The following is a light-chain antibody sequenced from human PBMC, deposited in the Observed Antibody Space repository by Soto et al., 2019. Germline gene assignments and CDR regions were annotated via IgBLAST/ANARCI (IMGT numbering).Light chain of an antibody. J-gene: IGKJ1*01. Sequence: IQLTQSPSSLSASVGDRVTITCRASQGISSYLAWYQQKPGKAPKLLIYAASTLQSGVPSRFSGSGSGTDFTLTISSLHPEDLATYYCQQLNSYPCTFGQGTKVEIK. CDR3: QQLNSYPCT. CDR2: AAS. CDR1: QGISSY. V-gene: IGKV1-9*01.